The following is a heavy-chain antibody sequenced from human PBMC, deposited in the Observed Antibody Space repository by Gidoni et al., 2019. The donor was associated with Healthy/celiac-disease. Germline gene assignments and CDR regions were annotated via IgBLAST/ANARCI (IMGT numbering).Heavy chain of an antibody. Sequence: QVQLQQWGAGLLKPSETLSLTCAVYGASFSGYYWSWIRQPPGKGLEWIGEINHSGSTHYNPSLKSRVTISVDTSKNQFALKLSSVTAADTAVDYCASTRYDSSGYYIQDYWGQGTLVTVSS. V-gene: IGHV4-34*01. CDR2: INHSGST. D-gene: IGHD3-22*01. CDR3: ASTRYDSSGYYIQDY. J-gene: IGHJ4*02. CDR1: GASFSGYY.